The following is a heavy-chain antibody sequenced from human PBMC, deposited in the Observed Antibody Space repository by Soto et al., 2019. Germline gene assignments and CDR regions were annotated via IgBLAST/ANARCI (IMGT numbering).Heavy chain of an antibody. CDR1: GDSVSSNTAG. D-gene: IGHD1-26*01. V-gene: IGHV6-1*01. J-gene: IGHJ4*01. CDR3: ARGEQYSGRIFDY. CDR2: TYYRSKWYY. Sequence: QVQLQQSGPGLVKPSQTLLLTCDISGDSVSSNTAGWNWVSQSPSRGLEWLGRTYYRSKWYYDYALSVRSRITINPDTSKNQYSLQLNSVTPEDTAVYYCARGEQYSGRIFDYWGQGTLVTVSS.